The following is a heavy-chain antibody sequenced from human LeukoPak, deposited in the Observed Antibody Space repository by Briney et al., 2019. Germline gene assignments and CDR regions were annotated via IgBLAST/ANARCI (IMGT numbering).Heavy chain of an antibody. Sequence: GGSLRLSCAASGFTFSSYGMHWVRQAPGKGLEWVAFIRYDGSNKYYADSVKGRFTISRDNAKSSLYLQMDSLRAEDTAVYYCAKFSGYSSRSYMDVWGKGTTVTVSS. CDR2: IRYDGSNK. V-gene: IGHV3-30*02. CDR3: AKFSGYSSRSYMDV. J-gene: IGHJ6*03. D-gene: IGHD6-13*01. CDR1: GFTFSSYG.